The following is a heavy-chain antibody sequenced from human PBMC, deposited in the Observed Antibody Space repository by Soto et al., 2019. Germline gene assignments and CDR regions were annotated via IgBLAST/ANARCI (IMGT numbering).Heavy chain of an antibody. Sequence: PGGSLRLSCAASGFTFSSYSMNWVRQAPGKGLEWVSYISSSSSTIYYADSVKGRFTISRDNAKNSLYLQMNSLRAEDTAVYYCAREWYDFWSGYNNWFDPWGQGTLVNVSS. CDR1: GFTFSSYS. CDR3: AREWYDFWSGYNNWFDP. D-gene: IGHD3-3*01. CDR2: ISSSSSTI. V-gene: IGHV3-48*01. J-gene: IGHJ5*02.